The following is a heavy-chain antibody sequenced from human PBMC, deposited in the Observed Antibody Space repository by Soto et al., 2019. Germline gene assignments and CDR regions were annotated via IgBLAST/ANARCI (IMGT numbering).Heavy chain of an antibody. J-gene: IGHJ5*02. CDR2: INTKSGNP. CDR1: GYTFTTYA. V-gene: IGHV7-4-1*02. Sequence: ASVKVSCKASGYTFTTYAMNWVRQAPGQGLEWMGWINTKSGNPTYAQGFTGRFVFSLDTSVSTAYLQISSLQSEDTAVYYCTRDHHCSGGSCYLSFDPWGQGTLVTVSS. D-gene: IGHD2-15*01. CDR3: TRDHHCSGGSCYLSFDP.